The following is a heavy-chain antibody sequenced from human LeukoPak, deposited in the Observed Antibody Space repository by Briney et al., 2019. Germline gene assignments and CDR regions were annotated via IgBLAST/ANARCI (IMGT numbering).Heavy chain of an antibody. V-gene: IGHV4-39*02. CDR3: ARDGYSD. D-gene: IGHD5-24*01. Sequence: PGGSLRLSCAASGFTFSGYAKYWVRQPPGKGLEWIGSIYYSRSTYYNPSLKSRVTISVDTSKNQFSLKLSSVTAADTAVYYCARDGYSDWGRGTLVTVSS. J-gene: IGHJ4*02. CDR2: IYYSRST. CDR1: GFTFSGYAKY.